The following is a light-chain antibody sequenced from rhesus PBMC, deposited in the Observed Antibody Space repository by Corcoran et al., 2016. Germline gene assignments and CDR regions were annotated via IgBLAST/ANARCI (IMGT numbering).Light chain of an antibody. V-gene: IGKV1-74*01. Sequence: DIQMTQSPSSLSASVGDRVTITCRASENVNNYLNWYQQKPGKAPKLLIYKASTLQSGVPTRFRGSGSGTDYTFTISSLQPEDVATYYCQHGYGTPYSFGQGTKVEIK. CDR1: ENVNNY. J-gene: IGKJ2*01. CDR2: KAS. CDR3: QHGYGTPYS.